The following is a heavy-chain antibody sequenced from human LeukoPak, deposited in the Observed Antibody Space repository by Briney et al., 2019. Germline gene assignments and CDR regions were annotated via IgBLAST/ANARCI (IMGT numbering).Heavy chain of an antibody. CDR1: GGSFSGYY. CDR3: ARAGDSSGYSDY. CDR2: VNHSGST. D-gene: IGHD3-22*01. V-gene: IGHV4-34*01. Sequence: KPSETLSLTCAVYGGSFSGYYWSWIRQPPGKGLEWIGEVNHSGSTNCNPSLKSRVTISVDTSRNQFSLKLSSVTAADTAMYHCARAGDSSGYSDYWGQGTLVTVSS. J-gene: IGHJ4*02.